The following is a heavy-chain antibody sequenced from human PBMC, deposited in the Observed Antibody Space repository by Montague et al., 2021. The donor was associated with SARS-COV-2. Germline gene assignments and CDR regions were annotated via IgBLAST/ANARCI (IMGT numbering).Heavy chain of an antibody. CDR2: IYHSGNT. V-gene: IGHV4-59*01. D-gene: IGHD5-18*01. CDR3: AREYRIELWQTNGYFGL. CDR1: GGSISGYY. J-gene: IGHJ2*01. Sequence: SETLSLTCSVYGGSISGYYWSWIRQPPGKGLEWIGYIYHSGNTKYNPSLKSRVSISVDTSKNQFSLRLSSVTAADTAVYYCAREYRIELWQTNGYFGLWGRGTLVTVSS.